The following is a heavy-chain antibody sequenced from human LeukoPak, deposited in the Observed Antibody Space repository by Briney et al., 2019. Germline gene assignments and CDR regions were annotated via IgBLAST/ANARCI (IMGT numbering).Heavy chain of an antibody. CDR3: ARSKARGYQGYYFDY. Sequence: ASVKVSCMASGYTFTSYGISWVRQAPGQGLEWMGWISAYNGNTNYAQKLQGRVTMTTDTSTSTAYMELRSLRSDDTAVYYCARSKARGYQGYYFDYWGQGTLVTVSS. J-gene: IGHJ4*02. CDR1: GYTFTSYG. D-gene: IGHD3-22*01. V-gene: IGHV1-18*04. CDR2: ISAYNGNT.